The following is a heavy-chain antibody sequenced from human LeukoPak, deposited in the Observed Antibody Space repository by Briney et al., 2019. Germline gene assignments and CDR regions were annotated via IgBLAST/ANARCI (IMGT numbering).Heavy chain of an antibody. V-gene: IGHV4-4*07. Sequence: SETLSLTCTISGGSVSDYYWSWIRQPAGKGLEWIGRIFASGSTNYNPSLMSRVTISIDTSKNQFSLKLNSVTAADTAVYYCARDLVQMAQPAWFDPWGQGTLVTVSS. D-gene: IGHD5-24*01. J-gene: IGHJ5*02. CDR2: IFASGST. CDR3: ARDLVQMAQPAWFDP. CDR1: GGSVSDYY.